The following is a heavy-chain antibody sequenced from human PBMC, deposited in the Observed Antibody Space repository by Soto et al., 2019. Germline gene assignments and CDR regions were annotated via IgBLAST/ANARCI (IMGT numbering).Heavy chain of an antibody. CDR3: ARGDCSGGSCYFVY. V-gene: IGHV1-18*01. CDR2: ISAYNGNT. D-gene: IGHD2-15*01. J-gene: IGHJ4*02. Sequence: GASVKVSCKASGYTFTSYGISWVRQAPGQGLEWMGRISAYNGNTNYAQKLQGRVTMTTDTSTSTAYMELRSLRSDDTAVYYCARGDCSGGSCYFVYWGQGTLVTVSS. CDR1: GYTFTSYG.